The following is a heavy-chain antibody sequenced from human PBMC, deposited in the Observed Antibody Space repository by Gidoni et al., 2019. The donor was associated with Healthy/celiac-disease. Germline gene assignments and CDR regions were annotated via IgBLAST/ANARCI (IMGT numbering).Heavy chain of an antibody. CDR3: ARGRRYSGYAVWYYYYGMDV. J-gene: IGHJ6*02. V-gene: IGHV3-7*01. D-gene: IGHD5-12*01. CDR2: IKQDGSVK. CDR1: GFTFSSYW. Sequence: GESGGGLVQPGGSLRLSCAASGFTFSSYWLSWVRQAPGKGLEWVANIKQDGSVKYYVDSVKGRFTISRDNAKNSLYLQMNSLKAEETVVYYCARGRRYSGYAVWYYYYGMDVWGQGTTVTVSS.